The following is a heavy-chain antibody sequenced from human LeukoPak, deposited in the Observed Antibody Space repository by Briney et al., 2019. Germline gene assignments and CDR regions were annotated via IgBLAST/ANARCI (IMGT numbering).Heavy chain of an antibody. Sequence: SETLSLTCTVSGGSISSSSYYWGWIRQPPGKGLEWIGSIYYSGSTYYNPFLKSRVTISVDTSKNQFSLKLSSVTAADTAVYYCARKVVTASPFQHWGQGTLVTVSS. CDR2: IYYSGST. J-gene: IGHJ1*01. V-gene: IGHV4-39*01. CDR3: ARKVVTASPFQH. CDR1: GGSISSSSYY. D-gene: IGHD2-21*02.